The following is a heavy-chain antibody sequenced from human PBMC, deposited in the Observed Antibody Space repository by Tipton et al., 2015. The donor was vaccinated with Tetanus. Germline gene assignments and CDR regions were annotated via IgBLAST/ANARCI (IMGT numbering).Heavy chain of an antibody. V-gene: IGHV4-4*07. Sequence: TLSLTCTVSGGSISSYYWSWIRQPAGKGLEWIGRIYTSGSTNYNPSLKSRVTMSVDTSKNQFSLKLSSVTAADTAVYYCARGGTWTYLVSVVNGFAPGAQGPLVTVSS. D-gene: IGHD1-7*01. CDR2: IYTSGST. J-gene: IGHJ5*02. CDR3: ARGGTWTYLVSVVNGFAP. CDR1: GGSISSYY.